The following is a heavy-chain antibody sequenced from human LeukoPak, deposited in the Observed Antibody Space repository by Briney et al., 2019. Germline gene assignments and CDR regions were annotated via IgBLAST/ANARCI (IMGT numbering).Heavy chain of an antibody. CDR2: INYRGST. CDR3: ARISSSNWYNERGAFDV. CDR1: NASISSNTYY. J-gene: IGHJ3*01. Sequence: SETLSLTCTASNASISSNTYYRAWIRQPPGKGLEYIGSINYRGSTYYNPSLKSRVTLSVDTSKNQFSLKLNSVTAADTAVYYCARISSSNWYNERGAFDVWGQGTMVTVSS. D-gene: IGHD6-13*01. V-gene: IGHV4-39*07.